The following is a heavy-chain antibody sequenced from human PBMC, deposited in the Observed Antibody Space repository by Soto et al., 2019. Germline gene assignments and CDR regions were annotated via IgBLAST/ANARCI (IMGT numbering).Heavy chain of an antibody. V-gene: IGHV3-23*01. Sequence: GGSLRLSCAASGFTFSSYAMSWVRQAPGKGLEWVSAISGSGGSTYYADSVKGRFTISRDNSKNTLYLQMNSLRAEDTAVYYCAKGWYYDFWSGYSDNYFDYWGQGTLVTVSS. J-gene: IGHJ4*02. D-gene: IGHD3-3*01. CDR3: AKGWYYDFWSGYSDNYFDY. CDR1: GFTFSSYA. CDR2: ISGSGGST.